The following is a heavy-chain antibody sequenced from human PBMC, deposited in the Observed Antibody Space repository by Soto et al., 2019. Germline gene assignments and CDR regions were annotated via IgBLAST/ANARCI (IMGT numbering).Heavy chain of an antibody. Sequence: PSETLSLTCAVYGGSFSGYYRNWIRQPPGKGLEWIGEIDHSGYTNYNPSLKSRVTISVDTSKNQFSLGLTSVTAADTAVYYCARVRDWFDPWGQGTLVTVSS. CDR3: ARVRDWFDP. J-gene: IGHJ5*02. V-gene: IGHV4-34*01. CDR1: GGSFSGYY. D-gene: IGHD3-3*01. CDR2: IDHSGYT.